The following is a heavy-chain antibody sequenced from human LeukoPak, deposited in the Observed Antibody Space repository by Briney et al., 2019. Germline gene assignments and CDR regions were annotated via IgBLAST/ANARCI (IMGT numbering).Heavy chain of an antibody. J-gene: IGHJ4*02. Sequence: GASVRLSCKALGYSFWDHHVIWVGQAPGQGLEWMGWIHPNTGDTKFGQNFQGRLTMTWDTSITTAYLDLHGLTAEDTAVFYGSSHYVPGPVWGQGTLVTASS. D-gene: IGHD3-10*02. CDR3: SSHYVPGPV. CDR1: GYSFWDHH. V-gene: IGHV1-2*02. CDR2: IHPNTGDT.